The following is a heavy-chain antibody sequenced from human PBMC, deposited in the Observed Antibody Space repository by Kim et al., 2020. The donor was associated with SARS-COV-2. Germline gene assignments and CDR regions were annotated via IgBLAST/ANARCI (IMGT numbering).Heavy chain of an antibody. V-gene: IGHV3-9*01. D-gene: IGHD6-13*01. CDR3: AKGGSSWSYYYCGMHV. CDR2: ISWNSGSI. Sequence: GGSLRLSCAASGFTFDDYAMHWVRQAPGKGLEWVSCISWNSGSIGYADSVKGRFTISRDNAKNSLYLQMNSLRAEDTALYYCAKGGSSWSYYYCGMHVWGRDTAVSVS. J-gene: IGHJ6*02. CDR1: GFTFDDYA.